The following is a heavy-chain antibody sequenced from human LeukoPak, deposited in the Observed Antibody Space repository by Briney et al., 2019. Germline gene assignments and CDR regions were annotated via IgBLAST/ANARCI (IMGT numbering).Heavy chain of an antibody. CDR1: GFTFSHYS. V-gene: IGHV3-48*01. J-gene: IGHJ4*02. CDR2: IGISSGNT. CDR3: ARDTKYAFDN. D-gene: IGHD2-2*01. Sequence: PGGSLRLSCAASGFTFSHYSMNRVRQAPGKGLEWISYIGISSGNTKYADSVKGRFTISGDKAKNSAYLQMNSLRVEDTAVYYCARDTKYAFDNWGQGTLVTVSS.